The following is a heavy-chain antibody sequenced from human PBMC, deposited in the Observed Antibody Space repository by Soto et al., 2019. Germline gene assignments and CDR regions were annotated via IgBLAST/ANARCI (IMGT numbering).Heavy chain of an antibody. Sequence: QVQLVQSGAEVKKPGSSVKVSCKASGGTFSSYAISWVRQAPGQGLEWMGGIIPICGTANYAQKFQGRVTITADESTRKAYMELSSLRSEDTAVYYCARRGYSSSWSIGWFDPWGQGTLVTVSS. CDR1: GGTFSSYA. CDR2: IIPICGTA. CDR3: ARRGYSSSWSIGWFDP. V-gene: IGHV1-69*01. J-gene: IGHJ5*02. D-gene: IGHD6-13*01.